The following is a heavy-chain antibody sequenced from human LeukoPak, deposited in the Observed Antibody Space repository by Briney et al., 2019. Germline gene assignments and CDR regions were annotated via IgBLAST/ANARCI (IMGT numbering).Heavy chain of an antibody. Sequence: SVKVSCKASGGTFSSYAISWVRQAPGQGLEWMGRIIPILGIANYAQKFQGRVTITADKSTSTAYMEPSSLRSEDTAVYYCARDGGSSWPLFDYWGQGTLVTVSS. V-gene: IGHV1-69*04. J-gene: IGHJ4*02. CDR3: ARDGGSSWPLFDY. CDR1: GGTFSSYA. CDR2: IIPILGIA. D-gene: IGHD6-13*01.